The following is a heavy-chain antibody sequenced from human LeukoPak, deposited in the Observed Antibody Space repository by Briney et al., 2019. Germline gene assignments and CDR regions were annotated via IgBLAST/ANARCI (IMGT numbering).Heavy chain of an antibody. J-gene: IGHJ3*02. CDR2: IYSSETT. Sequence: PSETLSQTRTVSGGSITGYHWNWIRQPPGKGLEWIGYIYSSETTVYKPSLKSRVTISADTSKNQFSLKLASVTAADTAIYYCARRYGFDIWVQGTMVTVSS. CDR3: ARRYGFDI. V-gene: IGHV4-4*08. CDR1: GGSITGYH.